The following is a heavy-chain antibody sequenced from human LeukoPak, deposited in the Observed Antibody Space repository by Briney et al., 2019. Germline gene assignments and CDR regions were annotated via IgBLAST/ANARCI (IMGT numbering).Heavy chain of an antibody. Sequence: PGGSLRLSRAASGFTFSSYAMHWVRQAPGKGLEWVAVISYDGSNKYYADSVKGRFTISRDNSKNTLYLQMNSLRAEDTAVYYCAKDGEELAVAGGWAIDYWGQGTLVTVSS. J-gene: IGHJ4*02. CDR3: AKDGEELAVAGGWAIDY. CDR2: ISYDGSNK. V-gene: IGHV3-30*04. CDR1: GFTFSSYA. D-gene: IGHD6-19*01.